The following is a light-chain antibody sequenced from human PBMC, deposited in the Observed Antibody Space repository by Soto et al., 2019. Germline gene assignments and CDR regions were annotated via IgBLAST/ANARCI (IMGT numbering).Light chain of an antibody. CDR2: EVS. CDR1: SSDVGSYNL. CDR3: CSYAGSSTSPWV. V-gene: IGLV2-23*02. J-gene: IGLJ3*02. Sequence: QSVLTQPASVSGSPGQSITISCTGTSSDVGSYNLVSWYQQHPGKAPKLMIYEVSKRPSGVSNRLSGSKSGNTASLTISGLQAEDEADYYCCSYAGSSTSPWVFGGGTKLTVL.